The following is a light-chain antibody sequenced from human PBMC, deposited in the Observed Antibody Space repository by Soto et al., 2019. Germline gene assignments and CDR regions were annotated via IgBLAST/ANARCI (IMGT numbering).Light chain of an antibody. V-gene: IGLV1-40*01. CDR3: QSYDSSLSVEV. CDR1: SSNIGAGYD. J-gene: IGLJ3*02. CDR2: GNS. Sequence: QSVLTQPPSVSGAPGQRVTISCTGSSSNIGAGYDVHWYHQLPGTAPKLLIYGNSDRPSGVPDRFSGSKSGTSASLDITGLQAEDEADYYCQSYDSSLSVEVFGGGTKLTVL.